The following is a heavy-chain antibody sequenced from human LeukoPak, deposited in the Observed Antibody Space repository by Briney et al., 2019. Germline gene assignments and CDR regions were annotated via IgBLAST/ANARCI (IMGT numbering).Heavy chain of an antibody. V-gene: IGHV3-21*01. CDR3: ARDPKTYYYDSSGYYFDY. D-gene: IGHD3-22*01. Sequence: GGSVRLSCAASGFTFSSYSMNWVRQAPGKGLEWVSSISSSSSYIYYADSVKGRFTISRDNAKNSLYLQMNSLRAEDTAVYYCARDPKTYYYDSSGYYFDYWGQGTLVTVSS. J-gene: IGHJ4*02. CDR1: GFTFSSYS. CDR2: ISSSSSYI.